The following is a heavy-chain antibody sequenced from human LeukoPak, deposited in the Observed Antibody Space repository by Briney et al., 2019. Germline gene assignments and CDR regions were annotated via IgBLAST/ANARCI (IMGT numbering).Heavy chain of an antibody. D-gene: IGHD6-19*01. CDR2: ISRSSDVI. CDR1: AFIFSGYS. Sequence: GGSLRLACVASAFIFSGYSMNCVRPAPGKGLEWVSYISRSSDVIYYADSVKGRFTISRDNAKNSLYLQMNSLRAEDTAVYYCGRDRSSDYWGQGSLVTVSS. V-gene: IGHV3-48*01. J-gene: IGHJ4*02. CDR3: GRDRSSDY.